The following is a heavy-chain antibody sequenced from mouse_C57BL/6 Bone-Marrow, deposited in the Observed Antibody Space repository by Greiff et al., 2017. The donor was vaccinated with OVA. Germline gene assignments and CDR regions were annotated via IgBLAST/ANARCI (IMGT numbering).Heavy chain of an antibody. Sequence: QVQLKQSGAELVRPGASVTLSCKASGYTFTDYEMHWVKQTPVHGLEWIGAIDPETGGPAYNQKFKGKAILTADKSSRTAYMELRSLTSEDSAVYYCTRGYSNYYAMDYWGQGTSVTGSS. CDR1: GYTFTDYE. D-gene: IGHD2-5*01. CDR3: TRGYSNYYAMDY. V-gene: IGHV1-15*01. J-gene: IGHJ4*01. CDR2: IDPETGGP.